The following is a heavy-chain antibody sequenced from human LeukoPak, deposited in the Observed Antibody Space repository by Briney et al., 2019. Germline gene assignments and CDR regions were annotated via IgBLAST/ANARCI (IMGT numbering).Heavy chain of an antibody. J-gene: IGHJ6*02. CDR3: ARVVQGSTYPYYYFGMDV. CDR2: INTNTGNP. Sequence: ASVKVSCKASGYTFTRFAMNWVRQAPGQGLEWMGWINTNTGNPTYAQGFIGRFVFSLDTSVSTAYLQISSLKAEDTAVYYCARVVQGSTYPYYYFGMDVWGQGTTVTVSS. V-gene: IGHV7-4-1*02. D-gene: IGHD2-2*02. CDR1: GYTFTRFA.